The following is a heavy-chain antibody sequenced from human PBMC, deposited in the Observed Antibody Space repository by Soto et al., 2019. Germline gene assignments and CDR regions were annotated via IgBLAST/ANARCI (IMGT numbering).Heavy chain of an antibody. CDR3: ARGRFGESLKSIDY. Sequence: EVQLVESGGGLVQPGRSLRLSCAASGFTFDDYAMHWVRQAPGKGLESVSGISWNSGSIGYADSVKGRFTISRDNAKNSLYLQMNSLRAEDTALYYCARGRFGESLKSIDYWGQGTLVTVSS. J-gene: IGHJ4*02. CDR2: ISWNSGSI. D-gene: IGHD3-10*01. V-gene: IGHV3-9*01. CDR1: GFTFDDYA.